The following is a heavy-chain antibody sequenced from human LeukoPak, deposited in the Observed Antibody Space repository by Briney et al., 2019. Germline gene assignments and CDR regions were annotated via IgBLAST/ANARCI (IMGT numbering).Heavy chain of an antibody. V-gene: IGHV3-30*14. J-gene: IGHJ4*02. CDR3: ARDASGFHYFDY. CDR2: ISYDGSNK. Sequence: GGSLRLSCAASGFTFSSYAMHWVRQAPGKGLERVAVISYDGSNKYYADSVKGRFTISRDNSKNTLYLQMNSLRAEDTAVYYCARDASGFHYFDYWGQGTLVTVSS. D-gene: IGHD3-10*01. CDR1: GFTFSSYA.